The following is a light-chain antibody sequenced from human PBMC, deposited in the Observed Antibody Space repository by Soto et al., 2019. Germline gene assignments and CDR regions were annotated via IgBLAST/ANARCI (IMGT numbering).Light chain of an antibody. CDR3: SSYTSSSTEV. J-gene: IGLJ1*01. CDR2: DVS. CDR1: SSDVGGYNY. Sequence: QCALTQPASVSGSPGQSNTISCTGTSSDVGGYNYVSWYQQHPGKAPKLMIYDVSYRPSGVSNRFSGSKSGNTASLTISGLQAEDEADYYCSSYTSSSTEVFGTGTKLTVL. V-gene: IGLV2-14*01.